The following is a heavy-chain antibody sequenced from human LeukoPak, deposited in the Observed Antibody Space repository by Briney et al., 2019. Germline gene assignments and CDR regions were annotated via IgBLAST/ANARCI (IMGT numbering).Heavy chain of an antibody. J-gene: IGHJ6*02. CDR2: IWYDGSNK. Sequence: GGSLRLSCAASGFTFSSYGMHWVRQAPGKGLEWVAVIWYDGSNKYYADSVKGRFTTSRDNSKNTLYLQMDSLRAEDTAVYYCARARGEVTDRYYYYYGMDVWGQGTTVTVSS. V-gene: IGHV3-33*01. D-gene: IGHD2-21*02. CDR3: ARARGEVTDRYYYYYGMDV. CDR1: GFTFSSYG.